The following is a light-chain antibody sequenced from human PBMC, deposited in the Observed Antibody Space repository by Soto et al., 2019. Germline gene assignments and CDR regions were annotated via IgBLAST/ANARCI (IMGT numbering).Light chain of an antibody. CDR3: QSYDSSLSGPNWV. CDR2: GNS. V-gene: IGLV1-40*01. Sequence: QSVLTQPPSVSGAPGQRVTISCTGSSSNIGAGYDVHWYQQLPGTAPKLLIYGNSNRPSGVPDRFSGSKSGTSASLVITGLQAEDEADYYCQSYDSSLSGPNWVFGGGTKLTVL. J-gene: IGLJ3*02. CDR1: SSNIGAGYD.